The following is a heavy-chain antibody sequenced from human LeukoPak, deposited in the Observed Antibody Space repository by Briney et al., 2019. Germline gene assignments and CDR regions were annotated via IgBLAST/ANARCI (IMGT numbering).Heavy chain of an antibody. V-gene: IGHV1-8*01. J-gene: IGHJ6*02. Sequence: ASVKVSCKASGYTFTSYDINWVRQATGQGLEWMGWMNPNSGNTGYAQKFQGRVTMTRNTSISTAYMELSSLRSEDTAVYCCARRYSYYYYYGMDVWGQGTTVTVSS. D-gene: IGHD1-26*01. CDR3: ARRYSYYYYYGMDV. CDR1: GYTFTSYD. CDR2: MNPNSGNT.